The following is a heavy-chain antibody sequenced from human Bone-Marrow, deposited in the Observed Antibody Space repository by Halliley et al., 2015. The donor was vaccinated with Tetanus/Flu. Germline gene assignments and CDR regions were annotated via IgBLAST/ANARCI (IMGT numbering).Heavy chain of an antibody. Sequence: AYIYHTGSTNYNPSLQSRVAISVDTSKKQLSLNLRSVTAADTAVYYCASKKYSSMYQYGMDVWGQGTTVTVSS. CDR2: IYHTGST. CDR3: ASKKYSSMYQYGMDV. J-gene: IGHJ6*02. V-gene: IGHV4-59*01. D-gene: IGHD5-18*01.